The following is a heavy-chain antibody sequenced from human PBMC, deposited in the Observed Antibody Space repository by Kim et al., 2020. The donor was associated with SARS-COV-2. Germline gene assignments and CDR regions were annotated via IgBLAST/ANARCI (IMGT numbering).Heavy chain of an antibody. Sequence: VKGRFTISRDNSKNTLYLQMNSLRAEDTAVYYCAKDSSGFIYYYYYGMDVWGQGTTVTVSS. J-gene: IGHJ6*02. D-gene: IGHD6-19*01. CDR3: AKDSSGFIYYYYYGMDV. V-gene: IGHV3-30*02.